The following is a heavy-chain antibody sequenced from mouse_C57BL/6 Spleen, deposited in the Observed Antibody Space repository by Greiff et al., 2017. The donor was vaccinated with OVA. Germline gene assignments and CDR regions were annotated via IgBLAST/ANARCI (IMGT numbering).Heavy chain of an antibody. D-gene: IGHD2-3*01. Sequence: EVKLVESGPGLVKPSQSLSLTCSVTGYSITSGYYWNWIRQFPGNKLEWMGYISYDGSNNYNPSLKNRISITRDTSKNQFFLKLNSVTTEDTATYYCARGPLTYDGYDGFAYWGQGTLVTVSA. CDR2: ISYDGSN. V-gene: IGHV3-6*01. CDR3: ARGPLTYDGYDGFAY. J-gene: IGHJ3*01. CDR1: GYSITSGYY.